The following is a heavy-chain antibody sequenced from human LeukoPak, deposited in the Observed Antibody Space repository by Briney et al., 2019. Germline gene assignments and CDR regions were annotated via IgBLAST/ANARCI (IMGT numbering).Heavy chain of an antibody. CDR2: INPNSGGT. CDR1: GYTFTGYY. Sequence: ASVKVSCKASGYTFTGYYMHWVRQAPGQGLEWMGCINPNSGGTNYAQKFQGRVTMTRDTSISTAYMELSRLRSDDTAVYYCARDRGSSGWWGYFDYWGQGTLVTVSS. J-gene: IGHJ4*02. D-gene: IGHD6-19*01. CDR3: ARDRGSSGWWGYFDY. V-gene: IGHV1-2*02.